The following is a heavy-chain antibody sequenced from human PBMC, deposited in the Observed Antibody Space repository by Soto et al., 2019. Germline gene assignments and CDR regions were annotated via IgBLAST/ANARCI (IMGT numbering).Heavy chain of an antibody. D-gene: IGHD1-26*01. J-gene: IGHJ5*02. CDR3: AKNQGVELVPLATVDWFDP. V-gene: IGHV3-23*01. CDR1: GVVFEGVG. Sequence: GGSLRLSGAAAGVVFEGVGVGWVRQATGKGRGWISCLGGGGCMKHYAGAVKGRFTISRDNSTSTVYLELNNLSAEDTAVYPCAKNQGVELVPLATVDWFDPWGQGSVATVSS. CDR2: LGGGGCMK.